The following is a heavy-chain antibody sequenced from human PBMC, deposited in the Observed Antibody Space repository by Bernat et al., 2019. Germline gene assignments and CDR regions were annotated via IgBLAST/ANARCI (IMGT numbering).Heavy chain of an antibody. CDR2: VDTYGSTT. J-gene: IGHJ4*02. Sequence: EVQLVESGGGLVQPGGSLRLSCAASGFPFSKYWMHWVRQAPGKGLVWVSCVDTYGSTTTYADSVKGRFTISRDNAKNTLYLQVNSLRAEDTAVYYCASLCSHSNGCYDYWGQGILVTVSS. D-gene: IGHD4/OR15-4a*01. CDR1: GFPFSKYW. CDR3: ASLCSHSNGCYDY. V-gene: IGHV3-74*03.